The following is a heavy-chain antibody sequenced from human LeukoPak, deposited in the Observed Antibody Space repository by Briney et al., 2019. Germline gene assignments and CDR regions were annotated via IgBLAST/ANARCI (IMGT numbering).Heavy chain of an antibody. CDR2: IIPIFGTA. D-gene: IGHD1-7*01. V-gene: IGHV1-69*05. CDR1: GGTFSSYA. J-gene: IGHJ5*02. CDR3: AGKARTTYWFDP. Sequence: SVKVSCKASGGTFSSYAISWVRQAPGQGLEWMGGIIPIFGTANYAQKFQGRVTIPTGESANTAYMELRNLRSEDTAVYYCAGKARTTYWFDPWGQGTLVTVSS.